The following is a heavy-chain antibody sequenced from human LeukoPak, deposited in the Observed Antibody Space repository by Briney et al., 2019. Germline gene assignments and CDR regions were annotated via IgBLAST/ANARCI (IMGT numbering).Heavy chain of an antibody. V-gene: IGHV2-70*01. CDR2: IDWDDDK. J-gene: IGHJ4*02. CDR3: ARTRYGSGSYYFDY. D-gene: IGHD3-10*01. CDR1: GFSLSTSGMC. Sequence: ESGPALVKPTQTLTLTCTFSGFSLSTSGMCVSWIRQPPGKALEWLAHIDWDDDKYYSTSLKTRLTISKDTSKNQVVLTMTNMDPVDTATYYCARTRYGSGSYYFDYWGQGTLVTVSS.